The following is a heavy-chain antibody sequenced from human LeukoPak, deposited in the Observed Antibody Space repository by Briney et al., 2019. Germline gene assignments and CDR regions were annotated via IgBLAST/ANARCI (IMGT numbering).Heavy chain of an antibody. V-gene: IGHV4-59*01. CDR3: ARNPPHGDPGGFDY. CDR1: GGSISTNY. Sequence: SETLSLTCTVSGGSISTNYWNWIRQPPGKGLEWIGHFSYSGSTNYNPSLKSRVTISVDTSKNQFSLKLSSVTAADTAVYYCARNPPHGDPGGFDYWGQGTLVTVSS. D-gene: IGHD4-17*01. CDR2: FSYSGST. J-gene: IGHJ4*02.